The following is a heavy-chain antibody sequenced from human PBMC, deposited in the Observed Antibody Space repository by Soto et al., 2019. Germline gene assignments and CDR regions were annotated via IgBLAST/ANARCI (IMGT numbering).Heavy chain of an antibody. J-gene: IGHJ6*02. D-gene: IGHD3-10*01. Sequence: QVQLVESGGGLVKPGGSLRLSCVASGLTFSDCYMNWIRQAPGKGLEWVSYISSSGSSINYAGSVKGRFTISRDNAKNSLYLQMNSLRAEDTAIYYCARVRFGEWGYAMDVWGQGTTVTVSS. CDR2: ISSSGSSI. CDR1: GLTFSDCY. V-gene: IGHV3-11*01. CDR3: ARVRFGEWGYAMDV.